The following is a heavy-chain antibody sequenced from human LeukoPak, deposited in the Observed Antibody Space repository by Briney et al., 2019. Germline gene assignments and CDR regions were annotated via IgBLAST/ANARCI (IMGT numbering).Heavy chain of an antibody. D-gene: IGHD3-22*01. Sequence: SETLSLTCTVSGGSISSGSYYWSWIRQPAGKGLEWIGRIYSSGSTSYNPSLKSRVTISLDTSKNQFSLKLSSVTAADTAVYFCARGPYSYDSSGAFDIWGQGTMVTVSS. CDR1: GGSISSGSYY. CDR3: ARGPYSYDSSGAFDI. CDR2: IYSSGST. V-gene: IGHV4-61*02. J-gene: IGHJ3*02.